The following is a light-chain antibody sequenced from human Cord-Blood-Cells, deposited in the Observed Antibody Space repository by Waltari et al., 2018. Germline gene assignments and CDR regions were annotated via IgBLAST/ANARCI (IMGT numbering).Light chain of an antibody. J-gene: IGLJ3*02. Sequence: QSALTQPLSVSGSPGPSVTIPCSGTRSALDGYNYVSWYQQHPGKAPKLMIYDVSKRPSGVHDRFSGSKSGNTASLTISGLQAEDEADYYCCSYAGSYTWVFGGGTKLTVL. CDR1: RSALDGYNY. V-gene: IGLV2-11*01. CDR3: CSYAGSYTWV. CDR2: DVS.